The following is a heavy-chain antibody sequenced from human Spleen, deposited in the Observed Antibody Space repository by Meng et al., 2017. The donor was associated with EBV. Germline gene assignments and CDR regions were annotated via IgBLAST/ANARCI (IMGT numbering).Heavy chain of an antibody. CDR2: VYYTGTT. J-gene: IGHJ5*02. V-gene: IGHV4-59*11. Sequence: QGQWQESGPGLVKPSETLSLPCPVSGGSITSHYWNWIRQPPGKGLEWIGYVYYTGTTTYNPSLKSRVAISVDTSKNQLSLKLNYVTAADTAVYYCAREGANSSSWYNWFDPWGQGTLVTVSS. D-gene: IGHD6-13*01. CDR3: AREGANSSSWYNWFDP. CDR1: GGSITSHY.